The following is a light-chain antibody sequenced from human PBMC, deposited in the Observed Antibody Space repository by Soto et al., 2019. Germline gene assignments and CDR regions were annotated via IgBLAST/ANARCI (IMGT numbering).Light chain of an antibody. Sequence: EIVMTQSPATLSVSPGQRATLSCRASQSVSSNVAWYQQHPGQAPRLLIYGASTRATGIPARFSGSRSGTEFTLTSSSLQSEDVAVYFCQQFNIWPWTFGQGTRV. CDR3: QQFNIWPWT. J-gene: IGKJ1*01. CDR2: GAS. CDR1: QSVSSN. V-gene: IGKV3-15*01.